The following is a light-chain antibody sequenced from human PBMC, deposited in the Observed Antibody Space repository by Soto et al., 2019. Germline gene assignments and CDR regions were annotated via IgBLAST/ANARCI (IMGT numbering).Light chain of an antibody. J-gene: IGLJ1*01. CDR3: CSYAGSRYYV. CDR2: EGS. Sequence: QSVLTQPASVSGSLGQSITISCTGTSSDVGGYNLVSWYQQHPGKAPKLMIYEGSKRPSGVSNRFSGSKSGNTASLTISGLQAEDEADYYCCSYAGSRYYVFGTGTKVTV. V-gene: IGLV2-23*01. CDR1: SSDVGGYNL.